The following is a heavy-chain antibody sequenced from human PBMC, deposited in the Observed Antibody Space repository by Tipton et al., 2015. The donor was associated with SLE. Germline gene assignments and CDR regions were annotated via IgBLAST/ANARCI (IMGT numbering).Heavy chain of an antibody. V-gene: IGHV3-66*02. CDR3: AREIDRSFDY. Sequence: AVSGFSVSGDFMSWVRQTPGKGLEWVSVLYFGGHTYYADSVKGRFTISIDNSNNTLYHHMNSLRPEDTAVYYCAREIDRSFDYWGQGTLVTVSS. J-gene: IGHJ4*02. CDR2: LYFGGHT. D-gene: IGHD3-22*01. CDR1: GFSVSGDF.